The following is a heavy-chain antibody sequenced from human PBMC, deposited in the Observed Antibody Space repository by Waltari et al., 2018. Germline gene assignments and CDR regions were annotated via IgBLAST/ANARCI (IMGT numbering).Heavy chain of an antibody. V-gene: IGHV1-2*06. J-gene: IGHJ4*02. Sequence: QVQLVQSGAEVRKPGASVKVSCKTSGYTFTDSYIHWVRQAPGHGLEWMGLMNPNNNYPIYEQKFQGRVTMTRDTSITTAYMELSSLTSDDTALYYCVTQRPWEDYWGQGTRVTVSP. CDR1: GYTFTDSY. CDR2: MNPNNNYP. D-gene: IGHD1-26*01. CDR3: VTQRPWEDY.